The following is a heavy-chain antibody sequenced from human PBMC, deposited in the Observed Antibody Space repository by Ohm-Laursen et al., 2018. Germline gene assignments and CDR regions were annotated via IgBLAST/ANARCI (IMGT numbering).Heavy chain of an antibody. CDR2: ISYDGSNK. CDR1: GFTFSSYG. J-gene: IGHJ3*02. Sequence: SSLRLSCAASGFTFSSYGMHWVRQAPGKGLEWVAVISYDGSNKYYADSVKGRFTISRDNSKNTLYLQMNSLRAEDTAVYYCAKDPTPYGDHDDAFDIWGQGTMVTVSS. V-gene: IGHV3-30*18. D-gene: IGHD4-17*01. CDR3: AKDPTPYGDHDDAFDI.